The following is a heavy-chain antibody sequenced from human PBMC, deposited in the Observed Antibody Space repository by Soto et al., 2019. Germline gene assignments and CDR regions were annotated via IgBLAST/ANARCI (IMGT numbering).Heavy chain of an antibody. CDR2: IYYSGSS. J-gene: IGHJ4*02. Sequence: SETLSLTCTVSGGSISSVGYYWSWIRQHPGKGLELVGDIYYSGSSYYNPSLKSGVTISVDTSKNQFSLKLSSVTAADTAVYYRARDRCSGGSRSTYYFDXWGQGTLFTVSX. V-gene: IGHV4-31*03. CDR1: GGSISSVGYY. D-gene: IGHD2-15*01. CDR3: ARDRCSGGSRSTYYFDX.